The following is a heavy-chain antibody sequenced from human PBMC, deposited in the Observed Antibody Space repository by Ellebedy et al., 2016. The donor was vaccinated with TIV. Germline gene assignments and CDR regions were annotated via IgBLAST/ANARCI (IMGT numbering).Heavy chain of an antibody. J-gene: IGHJ2*01. CDR3: ARGNFQDVDLDHWYFDL. Sequence: SETLSLTCAVYGGSLSGHSWSRVRQPPGKGLEWIGEINHRGSTTYNQSLRSRVTISIDTSKHQFSLRLSAVTAADTAVYYCARGNFQDVDLDHWYFDLWGRGTLVTVSS. CDR2: INHRGST. CDR1: GGSLSGHS. D-gene: IGHD2/OR15-2a*01. V-gene: IGHV4-34*01.